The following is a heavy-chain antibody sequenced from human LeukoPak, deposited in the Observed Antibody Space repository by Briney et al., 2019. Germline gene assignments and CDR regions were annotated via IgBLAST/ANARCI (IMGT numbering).Heavy chain of an antibody. Sequence: SVKVSCKASGGTFSSYAISWVRQAPGQGLEWMGGIIPIFGTANYAQKFQGRVTITADKSTSTAYMELSSLRSEDTAVYYCARPGGYSVVDLLAFQNWFGPWGQGNLVHG. CDR1: GGTFSSYA. CDR3: ARPGGYSVVDLLAFQNWFGP. D-gene: IGHD5-12*01. V-gene: IGHV1-69*06. CDR2: IIPIFGTA. J-gene: IGHJ5*02.